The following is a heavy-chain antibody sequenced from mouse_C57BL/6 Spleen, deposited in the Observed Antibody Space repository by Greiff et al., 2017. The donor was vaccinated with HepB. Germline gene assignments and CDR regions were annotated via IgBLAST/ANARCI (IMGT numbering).Heavy chain of an antibody. CDR3: AYYDYDWFAY. J-gene: IGHJ3*01. Sequence: VQLQQSGPVLVKPGASVKMSCKASGYTFTDYYMNWVKQSHGKSLEWIGVINPYNGGTSYNQKFKGKATLTVDKSSSTAYMELNSLTSEDSAVYYCAYYDYDWFAYWGQGTLVTVSA. CDR1: GYTFTDYY. D-gene: IGHD2-4*01. CDR2: INPYNGGT. V-gene: IGHV1-19*01.